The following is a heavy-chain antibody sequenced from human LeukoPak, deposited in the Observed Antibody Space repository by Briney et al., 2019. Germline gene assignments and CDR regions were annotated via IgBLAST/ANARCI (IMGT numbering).Heavy chain of an antibody. V-gene: IGHV3-74*01. J-gene: IGHJ4*02. CDR2: INSDGSAT. CDR1: GFTFSNYW. D-gene: IGHD5-18*01. Sequence: TGGSLRLSCAASGFTFSNYWMHWVRHAPGKGLVWVSRINSDGSATTYADSVKGRFTISRDNARTTLYLQMDSLRAEDTAVYYCARGGITSMDDCWGQGTLVTVSS. CDR3: ARGGITSMDDC.